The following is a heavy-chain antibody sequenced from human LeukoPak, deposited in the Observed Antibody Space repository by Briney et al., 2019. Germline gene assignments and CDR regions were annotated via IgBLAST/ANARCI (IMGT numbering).Heavy chain of an antibody. CDR3: AKDASWITPGDDFDY. Sequence: GGSLRLSCAASGFTFSSYWMHWVRQAPGKGLVWVSRIQSDGSRTSYADSVKGRFTISRDNVKNTLYLQMNSLRVEDTAVYYCAKDASWITPGDDFDYWGQGTLVTVSS. V-gene: IGHV3-74*01. CDR2: IQSDGSRT. D-gene: IGHD2-15*01. J-gene: IGHJ4*02. CDR1: GFTFSSYW.